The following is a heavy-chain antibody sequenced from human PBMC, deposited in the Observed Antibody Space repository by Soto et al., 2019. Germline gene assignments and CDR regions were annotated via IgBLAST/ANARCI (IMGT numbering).Heavy chain of an antibody. D-gene: IGHD6-13*01. J-gene: IGHJ4*02. V-gene: IGHV3-48*01. Sequence: QSGGSLRLSCAASGFTFSSYSMNWVRQAPGKGLEWVSYISSSSITIYYSDSVKGRFTISKDNAKNSLYLHMNSLRAEDTAMYYCTRGGRSSSWQDYWGQGTLVTVSS. CDR1: GFTFSSYS. CDR3: TRGGRSSSWQDY. CDR2: ISSSSITI.